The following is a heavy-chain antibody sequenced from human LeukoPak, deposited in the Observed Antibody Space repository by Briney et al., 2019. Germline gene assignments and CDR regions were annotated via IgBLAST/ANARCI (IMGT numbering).Heavy chain of an antibody. CDR2: INPSGSTT. V-gene: IGHV1-46*01. D-gene: IGHD1-26*01. CDR1: GYTFTSYY. Sequence: EASVKVSCKASGYTFTSYYMHWVRQAPGQGLEWLGLINPSGSTTLYAQKFQGRITMTRDMSTTTDYMELSSLRSDDTAVYYCARDNSVGDVAWWFDPWGQGTLVTVSS. CDR3: ARDNSVGDVAWWFDP. J-gene: IGHJ5*02.